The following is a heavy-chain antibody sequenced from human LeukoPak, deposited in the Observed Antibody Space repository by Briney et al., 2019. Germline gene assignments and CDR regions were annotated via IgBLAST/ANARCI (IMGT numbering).Heavy chain of an antibody. CDR2: IYPGDSDT. CDR3: ARGPNYYDSSAKTRGFLDY. CDR1: GYSFTSYW. D-gene: IGHD3-22*01. Sequence: GESLKISCKGSGYSFTSYWIGWVHQMPGKGLEWMGIIYPGDSDTRYSPSFQGQVTISADKSISTAYLQWSSLKASDTAMYYCARGPNYYDSSAKTRGFLDYWGQGTLVTVSS. J-gene: IGHJ4*02. V-gene: IGHV5-51*07.